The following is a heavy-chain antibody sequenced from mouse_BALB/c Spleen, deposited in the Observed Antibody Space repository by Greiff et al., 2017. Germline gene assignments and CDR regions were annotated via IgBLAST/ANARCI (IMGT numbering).Heavy chain of an antibody. V-gene: IGHV14-3*02. CDR3: ARSQANWDYAMDY. D-gene: IGHD4-1*01. J-gene: IGHJ4*01. CDR1: GFNIKDTY. Sequence: DVKLQESGAELVKPGASVKLSCTASGFNIKDTYMHWVKQRPEQGLEWIGRIDPANGNTKYDPKFQGKATITADTSSNTAYLQLSSLTSEDTAVYYCARSQANWDYAMDYWGQGTSVTVSS. CDR2: IDPANGNT.